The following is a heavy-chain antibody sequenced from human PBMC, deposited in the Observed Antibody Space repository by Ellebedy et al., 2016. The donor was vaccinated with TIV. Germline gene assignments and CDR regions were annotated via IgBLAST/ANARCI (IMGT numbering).Heavy chain of an antibody. CDR3: ARDKLATSTGYYYNWLDP. V-gene: IGHV1-2*02. J-gene: IGHJ5*02. CDR2: IDPKSGGI. CDR1: GYTFIGYY. D-gene: IGHD3-22*01. Sequence: ASVKVSCKASGYTFIGYYIYWLRQAPGQGLEWMGWIDPKSGGINFERKFQGRVTMTRDSSISTAYMELSSLTSDDTAVYFCARDKLATSTGYYYNWLDPWGQGTLVTVSS.